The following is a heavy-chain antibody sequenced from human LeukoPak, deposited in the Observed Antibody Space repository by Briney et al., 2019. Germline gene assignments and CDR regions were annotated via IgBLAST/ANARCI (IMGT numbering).Heavy chain of an antibody. CDR1: GGSISRSSYY. D-gene: IGHD5-12*01. Sequence: EPSETLSLTCTVSGGSISRSSYYWRWIRQPPGKGLEWIGSIYYSGRTYYHPSLKRRVTISVDTSKNQFPLKLSSVTAADTAVYYCASRVYGGYDSPYYFDYWGQGTLVTVSS. V-gene: IGHV4-39*01. CDR2: IYYSGRT. J-gene: IGHJ4*02. CDR3: ASRVYGGYDSPYYFDY.